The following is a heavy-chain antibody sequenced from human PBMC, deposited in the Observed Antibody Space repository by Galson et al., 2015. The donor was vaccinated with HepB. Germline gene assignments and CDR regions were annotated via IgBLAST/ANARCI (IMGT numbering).Heavy chain of an antibody. Sequence: CAISGDSVSSNSAAWNWIRQSPSRGLEWLGRTYYRSKWYNDYAVSVKSRITINPDTSKNQFSLQLNSVTPEDTAVYYCARMVTDSSSWLRFDPWGQGTLVTVSS. V-gene: IGHV6-1*01. CDR3: ARMVTDSSSWLRFDP. D-gene: IGHD6-13*01. CDR2: TYYRSKWYN. CDR1: GDSVSSNSAA. J-gene: IGHJ5*02.